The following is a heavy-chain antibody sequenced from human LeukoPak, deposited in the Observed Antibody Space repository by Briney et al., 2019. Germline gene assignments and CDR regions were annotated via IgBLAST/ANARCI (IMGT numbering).Heavy chain of an antibody. J-gene: IGHJ4*02. D-gene: IGHD3-10*01. CDR1: GGSISSYW. CDR3: ARDPGSGQN. V-gene: IGHV4-59*01. CDR2: IYYRGTT. Sequence: SETLSLTCTVSGGSISSYWWSWIRQPPGKGLEWVGQIYYRGTTNYNPSLKSRVTISIDTSKSQFSLKLNSVTAADTAVYYCARDPGSGQNWGQGTLVTVSS.